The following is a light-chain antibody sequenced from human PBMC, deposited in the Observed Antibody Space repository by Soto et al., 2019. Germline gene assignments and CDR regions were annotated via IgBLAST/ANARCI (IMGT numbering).Light chain of an antibody. CDR3: QQYGSSRWT. CDR1: ESVSSSY. Sequence: EIVLTQSPGTLSLSPGERATLYCRASESVSSSYLAWYQQNRGQAPRLLIYGASSRAPGIPDRFGGSGSGTDFTLTISRLEPEDFAVYYCQQYGSSRWTFGQGTKVEFK. J-gene: IGKJ1*01. V-gene: IGKV3-20*01. CDR2: GAS.